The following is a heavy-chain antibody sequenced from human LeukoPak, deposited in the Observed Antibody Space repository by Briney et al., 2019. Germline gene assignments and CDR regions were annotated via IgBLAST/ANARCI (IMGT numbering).Heavy chain of an antibody. V-gene: IGHV3-21*01. Sequence: GGSLRLSCAPSVFTFTIYSMNWGRHGPGTGLEWVSSISSSSSYIYYADSVKSRLTISRDNAKNSLYLQMNSLRAEDTAVYYCARGPDYWGQGTLVTVSP. J-gene: IGHJ4*02. CDR2: ISSSSSYI. CDR3: ARGPDY. CDR1: VFTFTIYS.